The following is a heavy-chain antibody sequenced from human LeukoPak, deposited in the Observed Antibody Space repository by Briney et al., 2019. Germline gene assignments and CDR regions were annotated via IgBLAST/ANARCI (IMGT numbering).Heavy chain of an antibody. Sequence: GGSLTLSCAAWGFTFEDYAMHWLRQPPGKGREGVSGISWNSGSIFYAASVKGRFTNSRDDARHYLYMQMNRLRAEDTDLYYCPKRGVLRYFDWSEGALDIWGQGTMVTVSS. D-gene: IGHD3-9*01. CDR2: ISWNSGSI. J-gene: IGHJ3*02. CDR1: GFTFEDYA. V-gene: IGHV3-9*01. CDR3: PKRGVLRYFDWSEGALDI.